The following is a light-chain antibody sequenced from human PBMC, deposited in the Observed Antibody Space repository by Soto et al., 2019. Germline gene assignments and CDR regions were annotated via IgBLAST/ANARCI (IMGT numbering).Light chain of an antibody. V-gene: IGKV4-1*01. CDR2: LAS. Sequence: DIVMTQSPDSLAVSLGERATINCKSSQSVLSSSNNKNYLAWYQQKPRPPPKVLIYLASTRQSGVPDRFSGSGSGTDFTLTISSLQAEDVAVYYCQQYYNVPWTFGQGTKVDIK. CDR1: QSVLSSSNNKNY. CDR3: QQYYNVPWT. J-gene: IGKJ1*01.